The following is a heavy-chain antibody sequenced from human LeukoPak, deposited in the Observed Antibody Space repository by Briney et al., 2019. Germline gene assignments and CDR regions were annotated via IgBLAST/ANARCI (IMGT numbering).Heavy chain of an antibody. CDR2: IYYSGST. Sequence: SETLSLTCTVSGGSISSYYWSWIRQPPGKGLEWIGYIYYSGSTNYNPSLKSRVTISVDTSKNQFSLKLSSVTAADTAVYYCARQGDSGYGVFDRWGQGTLVTVSS. CDR3: ARQGDSGYGVFDR. D-gene: IGHD5-12*01. CDR1: GGSISSYY. V-gene: IGHV4-59*08. J-gene: IGHJ5*02.